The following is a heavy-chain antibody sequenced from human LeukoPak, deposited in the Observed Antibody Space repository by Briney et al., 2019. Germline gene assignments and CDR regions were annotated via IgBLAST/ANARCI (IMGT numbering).Heavy chain of an antibody. CDR1: TFNFTKSA. CDR2: ISYTGANT. V-gene: IGHV3-23*01. D-gene: IGHD5-24*01. J-gene: IGHJ3*01. Sequence: GGSLRLSCAASTFNFTKSAMSWVRQAPGEGLEWVSLISYTGANTYYTDSVRGRFTISRDNSKDTLFLQMNSLRAEDTAIYYCARDIQLSTWGLGTMVTVSS. CDR3: ARDIQLST.